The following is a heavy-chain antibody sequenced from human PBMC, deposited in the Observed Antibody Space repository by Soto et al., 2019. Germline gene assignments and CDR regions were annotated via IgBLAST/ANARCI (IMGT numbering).Heavy chain of an antibody. CDR2: ISGSGDGT. V-gene: IGHV3-23*01. CDR3: AREDDPHTFHN. J-gene: IGHJ4*02. D-gene: IGHD3-3*01. Sequence: LRLSCAASAFTFSSYAMSWVRQAPGKGLEWVSDISGSGDGTYYADSVKGRFTIFRDNSENTLYLQMDSLRAEDTALYYCAREDDPHTFHNWGQGTLVTVSS. CDR1: AFTFSSYA.